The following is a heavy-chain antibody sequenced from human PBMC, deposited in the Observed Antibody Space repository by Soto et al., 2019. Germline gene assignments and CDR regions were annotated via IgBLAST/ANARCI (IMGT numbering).Heavy chain of an antibody. J-gene: IGHJ6*02. CDR2: TYYRSKWYN. CDR1: GDSVSSNSAA. V-gene: IGHV6-1*01. D-gene: IGHD6-19*01. Sequence: PSQTLSLTCAISGDSVSSNSAAWNWIRQSPSRGLEWLGRTYYRSKWYNDYAVSVKSRITINPDTSKNQFSLQLNSVTPEDTAVYYCARDGQWLVQGTQNYYDYGMDVWGQGSTVTVSS. CDR3: ARDGQWLVQGTQNYYDYGMDV.